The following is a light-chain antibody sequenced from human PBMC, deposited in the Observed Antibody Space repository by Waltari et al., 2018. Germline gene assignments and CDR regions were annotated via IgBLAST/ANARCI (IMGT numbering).Light chain of an antibody. CDR3: QQRSNWPRA. V-gene: IGKV3-11*01. Sequence: EIVLTQSPATLSLSPGERANLPCRASQSVSSYLAWYQQKPGQAPRLLIYDASNRATGIPARFSGSGSGTDFTLTISSLEPEDFAVYYCQQRSNWPRAFGQGTRLEIK. CDR2: DAS. J-gene: IGKJ5*01. CDR1: QSVSSY.